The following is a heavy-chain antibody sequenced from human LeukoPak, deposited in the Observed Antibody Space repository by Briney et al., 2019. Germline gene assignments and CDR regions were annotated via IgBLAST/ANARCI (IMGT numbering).Heavy chain of an antibody. CDR1: GYTFPSYF. V-gene: IGHV1-46*01. D-gene: IGHD6-6*01. J-gene: IGHJ4*02. Sequence: ASVKVSCKASGYTFPSYFMHWVRQAPGQGLEWMGIINPTGGSTTYAQKFQGRVTMTRDTSTSTVYMELSSLRSDDTAVYYCARTAARRFDYGGKGTLVTVS. CDR2: INPTGGST. CDR3: ARTAARRFDY.